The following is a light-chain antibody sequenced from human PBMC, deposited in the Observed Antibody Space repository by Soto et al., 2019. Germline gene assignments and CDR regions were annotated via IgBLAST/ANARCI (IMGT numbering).Light chain of an antibody. CDR3: VLYMGNGIWV. CDR1: SGSVSTGYY. Sequence: QTVVTQEPSFSVSPGRTVTLTCGLTSGSVSTGYYPSWYQQTPGQAPRTLTYSTNTRSSGVPDRFSGSILGNKAALTITGAQADDEADYYCVLYMGNGIWVFGGGTKVTVL. V-gene: IGLV8-61*01. J-gene: IGLJ3*02. CDR2: STN.